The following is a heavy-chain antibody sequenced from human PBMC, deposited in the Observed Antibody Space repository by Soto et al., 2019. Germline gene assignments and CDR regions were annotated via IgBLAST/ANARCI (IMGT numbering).Heavy chain of an antibody. V-gene: IGHV5-10-1*04. J-gene: IGHJ6*02. CDR3: VRRAEGRPGDGYYYVALDV. CDR2: IDPRDSET. Sequence: PGESLKISCKGSGYTFTSYWITWVRQMPGKGLEWMGKIDPRDSETNYSPSFQGQVTISADRSTSTAFLQWSSLKASDTAMYYCVRRAEGRPGDGYYYVALDVWGQGTTVTVSS. CDR1: GYTFTSYW. D-gene: IGHD6-6*01.